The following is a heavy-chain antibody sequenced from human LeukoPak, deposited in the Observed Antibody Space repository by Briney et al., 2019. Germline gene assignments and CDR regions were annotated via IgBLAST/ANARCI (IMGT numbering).Heavy chain of an antibody. CDR2: ISSNGGST. CDR1: GFTFSRYD. CDR3: AKPFMVGATGYYYYYMDV. J-gene: IGHJ6*03. Sequence: GGSLRLSCVASGFTFSRYDMSWVRQAPGKGLEWVSAISSNGGSTHYADSVKGRFTISRDNSKNTLYLQMNSLRAEDTAVYYCAKPFMVGATGYYYYYMDVWDEGTTVTVSS. D-gene: IGHD1-26*01. V-gene: IGHV3-23*01.